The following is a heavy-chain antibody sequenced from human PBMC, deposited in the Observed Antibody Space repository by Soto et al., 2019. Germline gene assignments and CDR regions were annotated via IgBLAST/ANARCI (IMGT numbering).Heavy chain of an antibody. J-gene: IGHJ6*02. CDR3: ARDRRGYCSGGSCYPLVYYYYGMDV. CDR2: IYYSGST. Sequence: SETLSLTCTVSGGSISSGGYYWSWIRQHPGKGLEWIGYIYYSGSTYYNPSLKSRVTISVDTSKNQFSLKLSSVTAADTAVYYCARDRRGYCSGGSCYPLVYYYYGMDVWGQGTTVTVSS. V-gene: IGHV4-31*03. D-gene: IGHD2-15*01. CDR1: GGSISSGGYY.